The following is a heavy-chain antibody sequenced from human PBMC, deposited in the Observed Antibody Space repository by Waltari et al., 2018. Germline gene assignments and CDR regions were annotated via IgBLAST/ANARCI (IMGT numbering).Heavy chain of an antibody. Sequence: QVQLVESGGGVVQPGRSLRLSCAASGFLFRNYGMHWVRQAPGKGLEWVAVVYYDGSTKHYADSVKGRFTISRDNSKNTLNLEMNSLRAEDTAVYFCARCGRGVDSSASCLDHWGQGTLVTVSS. CDR2: VYYDGSTK. CDR3: ARCGRGVDSSASCLDH. V-gene: IGHV3-33*01. CDR1: GFLFRNYG. D-gene: IGHD1-1*01. J-gene: IGHJ4*02.